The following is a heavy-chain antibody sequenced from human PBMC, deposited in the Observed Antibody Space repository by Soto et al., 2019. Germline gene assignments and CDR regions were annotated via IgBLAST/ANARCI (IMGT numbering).Heavy chain of an antibody. CDR2: IYSGGST. J-gene: IGHJ3*02. Sequence: EVQLVESGGGLVQPGGSLRLSCAASGFTVSSNYMSWVRQAPGKGLEWVSVIYSGGSTYYADSVKGRFTISRDNSKNTLYLQMNSLRAEDTAVYYCARERRWFGAGGAFDIWGQGTMVTVSS. D-gene: IGHD3-10*01. CDR1: GFTVSSNY. CDR3: ARERRWFGAGGAFDI. V-gene: IGHV3-66*01.